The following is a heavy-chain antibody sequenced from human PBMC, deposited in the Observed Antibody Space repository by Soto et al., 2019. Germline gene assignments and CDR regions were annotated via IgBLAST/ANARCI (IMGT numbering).Heavy chain of an antibody. D-gene: IGHD6-6*01. Sequence: QVRLVESGGGVVQPGRSLRLSCAASGFTFSNFAMHWVRQAPGKGLEWVAVISYDGRNIYYGDSVKGRFTITRDNSKNTLDLQMNSLTAEDTAVYYCVRRRSISSLDYWGQGTLLTVSS. CDR3: VRRRSISSLDY. CDR2: ISYDGRNI. CDR1: GFTFSNFA. J-gene: IGHJ4*02. V-gene: IGHV3-30*04.